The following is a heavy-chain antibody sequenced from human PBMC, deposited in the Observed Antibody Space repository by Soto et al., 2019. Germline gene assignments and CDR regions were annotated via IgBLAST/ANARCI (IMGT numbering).Heavy chain of an antibody. CDR3: AHSGRRYCSSTSCLWRFDP. CDR1: GFSLSTSGVG. V-gene: IGHV2-5*02. D-gene: IGHD2-2*01. Sequence: SGPTLVNPTQTLTLTCTFSGFSLSTSGVGVGWIRQPPGKALEWLALIYWDDDKRYSPSLKSRLTITKDTSKNQVVLTMTNMDPVDTATYYCAHSGRRYCSSTSCLWRFDPWGQGTLVTVSS. J-gene: IGHJ5*02. CDR2: IYWDDDK.